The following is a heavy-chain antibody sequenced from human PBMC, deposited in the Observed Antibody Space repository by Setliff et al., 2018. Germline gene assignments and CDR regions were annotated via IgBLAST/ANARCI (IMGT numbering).Heavy chain of an antibody. V-gene: IGHV7-4-1*02. Sequence: ASVKVSCKASGYTFTTYAISWMRQAPGQGLEWMGWINTSTGNPSYAQGFTGRFFFSLDTSVSTAYLQISSLKAEDTALYYCARASRFGTIKYRGDYYMDVWGKGTTVTVSS. J-gene: IGHJ6*03. CDR3: ARASRFGTIKYRGDYYMDV. CDR1: GYTFTTYA. CDR2: INTSTGNP. D-gene: IGHD3-10*01.